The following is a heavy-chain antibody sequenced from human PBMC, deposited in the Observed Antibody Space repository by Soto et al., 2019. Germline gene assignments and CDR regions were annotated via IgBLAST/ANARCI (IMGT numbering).Heavy chain of an antibody. CDR1: GYTFTSYD. CDR3: AVSLYGVVLHYYYRMDV. J-gene: IGHJ6*02. V-gene: IGHV1-8*01. Sequence: GASVKVSCKASGYTFTSYDINWVRQATGQGLEWMGWMNPNSGNTGYAQKFQGRVTMTRNTSISTAYMELSSLRSEDTAVYYCAVSLYGVVLHYYYRMDVWGPGTSVTVSS. D-gene: IGHD3-3*01. CDR2: MNPNSGNT.